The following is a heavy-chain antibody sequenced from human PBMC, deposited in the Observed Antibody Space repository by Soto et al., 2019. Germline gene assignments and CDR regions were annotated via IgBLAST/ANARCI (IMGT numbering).Heavy chain of an antibody. Sequence: QVQLVQSGAEVKKPGSSVKVSCKASGGTFSSYAISWVRQAPGQGLEWMGGIIPIFGTANYAQKFQGRVTITADESTSTAYMELSSLRSEDTAVYYCARGGDYEASDYYYGMDVWGQGTTVTVSS. J-gene: IGHJ6*02. CDR3: ARGGDYEASDYYYGMDV. CDR1: GGTFSSYA. CDR2: IIPIFGTA. V-gene: IGHV1-69*01. D-gene: IGHD4-17*01.